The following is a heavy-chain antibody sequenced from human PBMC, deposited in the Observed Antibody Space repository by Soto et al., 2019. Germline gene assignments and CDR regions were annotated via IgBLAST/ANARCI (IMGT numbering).Heavy chain of an antibody. CDR2: ISGYNGDT. V-gene: IGHV1-18*01. D-gene: IGHD2-8*01. CDR3: AKNGQPPYYYYGMDV. J-gene: IGHJ6*02. Sequence: QGQLVQSGAEVKKPGASVKVSCKASGYTFTRYGISWVRQAPGQGLEWMGWISGYNGDTNYAQKFQGRVPMTVDTSTTTAFMELTSLASDDGAVYYCAKNGQPPYYYYGMDVWGQGTTVTVSS. CDR1: GYTFTRYG.